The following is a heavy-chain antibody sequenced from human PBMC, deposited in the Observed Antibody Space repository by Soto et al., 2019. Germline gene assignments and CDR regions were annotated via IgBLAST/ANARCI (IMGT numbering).Heavy chain of an antibody. V-gene: IGHV4-34*01. CDR3: ARASHCSGGSCYLWFDP. Sequence: QVQLQQWGAGLLKPSETLSLTCAVYGGSFSGYYWSWIRQPPGKGLEWIGEINHSGSTNYNPSLKGRVTISVDTSKNQFSLKLSSVTAADTAVYYCARASHCSGGSCYLWFDPWGQGTLVTVSS. CDR2: INHSGST. J-gene: IGHJ5*02. D-gene: IGHD2-15*01. CDR1: GGSFSGYY.